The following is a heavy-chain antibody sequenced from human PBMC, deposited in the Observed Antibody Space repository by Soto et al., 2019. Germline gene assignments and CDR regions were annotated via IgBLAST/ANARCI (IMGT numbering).Heavy chain of an antibody. V-gene: IGHV5-51*01. CDR3: ARQDTRGYYYYYGMDV. J-gene: IGHJ6*02. CDR2: IYPGDSDT. D-gene: IGHD5-18*01. CDR1: GYSFTSYW. Sequence: PGESLKISCKGSGYSFTSYWIGWVRQMPGKGLEWMGIIYPGDSDTRYSPSFQGQVTISADKSISTAYLQWSSLKASDTAMYYCARQDTRGYYYYYGMDVWGQGTTVTVS.